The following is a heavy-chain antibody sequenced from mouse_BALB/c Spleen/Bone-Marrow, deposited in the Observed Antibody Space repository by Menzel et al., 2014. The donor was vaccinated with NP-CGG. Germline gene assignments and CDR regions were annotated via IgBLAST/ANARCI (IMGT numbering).Heavy chain of an antibody. Sequence: VQLQQPGPGLVKPSQSLSLTCSVTGYSITSGYYWNWIRQFPGNKLEWMGYISYDGSNNYNPSLKNRISITRDTSKNQFFLKLNSVTTEDTATYYCANYGNYFDYWGQGTTLTVSS. CDR1: GYSITSGYY. J-gene: IGHJ2*01. CDR3: ANYGNYFDY. CDR2: ISYDGSN. V-gene: IGHV3-6*02. D-gene: IGHD2-1*01.